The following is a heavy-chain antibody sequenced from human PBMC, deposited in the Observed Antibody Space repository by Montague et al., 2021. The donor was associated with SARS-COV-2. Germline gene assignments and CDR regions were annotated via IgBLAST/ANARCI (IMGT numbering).Heavy chain of an antibody. J-gene: IGHJ3*02. CDR2: ISTYDYKT. Sequence: SVKVSCKASGYIFSSYSISWVRQAPGQGLEWMGWISTYDYKTNYAQMVQGRVTVTTDTSTSTVYMELRSPRSDDTAVYYCARDWYCRGGRCHNTFDIWGQGTLVTVSS. CDR1: GYIFSSYS. CDR3: ARDWYCRGGRCHNTFDI. D-gene: IGHD2-15*01. V-gene: IGHV1-18*01.